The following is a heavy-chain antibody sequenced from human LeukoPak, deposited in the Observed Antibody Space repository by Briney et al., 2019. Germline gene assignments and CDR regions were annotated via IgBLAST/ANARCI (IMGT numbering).Heavy chain of an antibody. CDR2: ISSSSSTI. V-gene: IGHV3-48*04. Sequence: GGSLRLSCAASGFTFSSYSMNWVGQAPGKGLEWVSYISSSSSTIYYADSVKGRFTISRDNAKNSLYLQMNSLRAEDTAVYYCARDQGGEYQPPYYYGMDVWGQGTTVTVSS. J-gene: IGHJ6*02. CDR3: ARDQGGEYQPPYYYGMDV. D-gene: IGHD2-2*01. CDR1: GFTFSSYS.